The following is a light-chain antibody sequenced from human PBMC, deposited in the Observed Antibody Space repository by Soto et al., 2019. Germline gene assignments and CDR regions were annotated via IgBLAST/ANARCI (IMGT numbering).Light chain of an antibody. CDR3: LQDYNYPRT. Sequence: AIQMTQSPSSLSASVGDRVTITCRASQGIRNDLGWYQQRPGKAPKLLIFAASSLQSGVPSRFSGSGSGTDFTLTISSLQPEDFATYYCLQDYNYPRTFGQGTKVEIK. CDR1: QGIRND. J-gene: IGKJ1*01. V-gene: IGKV1-6*01. CDR2: AAS.